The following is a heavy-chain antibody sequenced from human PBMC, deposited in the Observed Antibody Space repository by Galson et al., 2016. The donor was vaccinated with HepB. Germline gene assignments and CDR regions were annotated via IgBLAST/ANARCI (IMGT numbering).Heavy chain of an antibody. V-gene: IGHV3-30*03. CDR2: ISNGGSNK. Sequence: SLRLSCAPSGITLSTYAMHWVRQAPGKGLEWVAVISNGGSNKYYADSVRGRFNIARDYSKDTQYLQMNSLRPEDTAVYYCARDWGDLDYYYYGRDVGGKGTTVTVSS. CDR1: GITLSTYA. CDR3: ARDWGDLDYYYYGRDV. J-gene: IGHJ6*04. D-gene: IGHD3-16*01.